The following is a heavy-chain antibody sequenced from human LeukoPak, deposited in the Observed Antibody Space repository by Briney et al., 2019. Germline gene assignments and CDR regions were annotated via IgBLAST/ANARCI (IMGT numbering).Heavy chain of an antibody. CDR2: ISYDGSNK. V-gene: IGHV3-30*18. J-gene: IGHJ5*02. D-gene: IGHD3-10*01. Sequence: GRSLRLSCAASGFTFSSYGMHWVRQAPGKGLEWVAVISYDGSNKYYADSVKGRFTISRDNSKNTLYLQMNSLRAEDTAVYYCAKSVLLWFGELSEVDPWGQGTLVTVSS. CDR1: GFTFSSYG. CDR3: AKSVLLWFGELSEVDP.